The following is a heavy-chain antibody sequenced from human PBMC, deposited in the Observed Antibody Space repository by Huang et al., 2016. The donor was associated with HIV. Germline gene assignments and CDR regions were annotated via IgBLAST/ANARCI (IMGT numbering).Heavy chain of an antibody. Sequence: EVQLVQSGAEVKKPGESLKISCKGSGYRFRSNWIGWVRQMPGKGLEWWGIIYPGDSDTRYSPSFQGQVTISADKSIKTAYLQWSSLKASDTAMYYCARLIGSPSFYYGLDVWGQGTTVTVSS. CDR2: IYPGDSDT. CDR3: ARLIGSPSFYYGLDV. J-gene: IGHJ6*02. CDR1: GYRFRSNW. V-gene: IGHV5-51*01. D-gene: IGHD3-10*01.